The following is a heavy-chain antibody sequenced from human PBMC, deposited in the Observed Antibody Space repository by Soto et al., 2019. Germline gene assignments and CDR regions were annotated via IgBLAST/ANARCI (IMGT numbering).Heavy chain of an antibody. Sequence: PSETLSVTCAVSVGSSSSGGYSWSWILQPPGKGLEWLGYICHSGSTYYNPSLKSRAIISVDRSKNPSTLKLSSETAAHTAVYYCARQYYYDSSGYYRSCYFAEWGQGT. D-gene: IGHD3-22*01. CDR2: ICHSGST. CDR1: VGSSSSGGYS. J-gene: IGHJ4*02. CDR3: ARQYYYDSSGYYRSCYFAE. V-gene: IGHV4-30-2*01.